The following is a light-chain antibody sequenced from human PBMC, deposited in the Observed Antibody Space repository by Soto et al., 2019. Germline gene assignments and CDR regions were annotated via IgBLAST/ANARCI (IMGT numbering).Light chain of an antibody. J-gene: IGLJ1*01. CDR2: DVT. CDR1: SSDVGGYNY. Sequence: QSALTQPASVSGSPGQSITISCTGTSSDVGGYNYVSWYQQHPGKAPKLLIYDVTNRPSGVSNRFSGSKSGNTASLTISGLQAEDEADYYCSSYAGSGTYVFGTGTKATVL. CDR3: SSYAGSGTYV. V-gene: IGLV2-14*01.